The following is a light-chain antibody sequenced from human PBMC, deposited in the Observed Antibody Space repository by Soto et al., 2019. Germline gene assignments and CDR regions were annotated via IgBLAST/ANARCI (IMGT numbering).Light chain of an antibody. J-gene: IGKJ5*01. Sequence: EIVMTQSPATLSVSPGERATLSCRASQSVGSNLAWYLQKPGQAPRLLIYGAPTRATGIPATFSGSGSGTEFTLTISSLQSEDFAVYYCQQRSNWPPITFGQGTRLEIK. CDR3: QQRSNWPPIT. V-gene: IGKV3-15*01. CDR2: GAP. CDR1: QSVGSN.